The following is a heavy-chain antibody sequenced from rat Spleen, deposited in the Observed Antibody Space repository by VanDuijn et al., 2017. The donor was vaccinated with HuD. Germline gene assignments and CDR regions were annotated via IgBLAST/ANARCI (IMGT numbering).Heavy chain of an antibody. CDR3: ARRYYGYGDY. Sequence: EVQLVESGGGLVQPGRSLDLSCAASGFSFSDYGMAWVRQAQAKGLEWVASINSDGRSTYYRNSVKGRFTISRDNAKGTLYLQMGSLRSEDTATYYCARRYYGYGDYWGQGVMVTVSS. J-gene: IGHJ2*01. CDR1: GFSFSDYG. D-gene: IGHD1-6*01. CDR2: INSDGRST. V-gene: IGHV5-29*01.